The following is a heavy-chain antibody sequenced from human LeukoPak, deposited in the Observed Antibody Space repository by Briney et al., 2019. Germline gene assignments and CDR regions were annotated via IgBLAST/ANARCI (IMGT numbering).Heavy chain of an antibody. D-gene: IGHD6-19*01. CDR2: ISYSGST. CDR3: ARGGSGWYYDC. V-gene: IGHV4-39*07. CDR1: GGSISSSSYY. J-gene: IGHJ4*02. Sequence: SETLSLTCTVSGGSISSSSYYWDWIRQPPGKGLEWIGSISYSGSTYYNPSLKSRVTMLVDTSKNQFSLELTSVTAADTAVYYCARGGSGWYYDCWGQGTLVTVSS.